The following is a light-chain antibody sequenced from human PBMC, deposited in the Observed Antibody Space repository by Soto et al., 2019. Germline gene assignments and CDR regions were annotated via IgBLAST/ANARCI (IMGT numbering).Light chain of an antibody. Sequence: QSALTQPASVSGSPGQSITISCTGNSSEVGGYNYVSWYQQHPGKAPKLMIYDVSNRPSGVSNRFSGSKSGNTASLTISGLQAEDEADYYCSSYTSSSTPYVFGTGTKVTVL. CDR2: DVS. J-gene: IGLJ1*01. CDR3: SSYTSSSTPYV. CDR1: SSEVGGYNY. V-gene: IGLV2-14*01.